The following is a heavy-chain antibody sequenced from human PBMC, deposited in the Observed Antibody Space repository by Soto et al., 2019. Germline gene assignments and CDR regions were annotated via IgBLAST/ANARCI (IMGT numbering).Heavy chain of an antibody. CDR2: INAGNGNT. J-gene: IGHJ4*02. V-gene: IGHV1-3*01. Sequence: QVQLVQSGAEVKKPGASVKVSCKASGYTFTSYAMHWVRQAPGQRLEWMGWINAGNGNTKYSQKFQGRVTITRDTSASTAYMELSSLRSEDTAVYYCARGYCSSTSCEYFDYWGQGTLVTVSS. D-gene: IGHD2-2*01. CDR1: GYTFTSYA. CDR3: ARGYCSSTSCEYFDY.